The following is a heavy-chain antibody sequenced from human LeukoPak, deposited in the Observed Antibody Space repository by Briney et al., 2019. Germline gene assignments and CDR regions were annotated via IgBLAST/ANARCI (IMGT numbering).Heavy chain of an antibody. CDR3: ARDKGTRKADY. J-gene: IGHJ4*02. CDR2: ISAYNGNT. CDR1: GYTFTSYG. V-gene: IGHV1-18*01. Sequence: ASVRVSCKASGYTFTSYGISWVRQAPGQGLEWMGWISAYNGNTNYAQKFQGRVTMTRNTSISTAYMELSSLRSEDTAVYYCARDKGTRKADYWGQGTLVTVSS.